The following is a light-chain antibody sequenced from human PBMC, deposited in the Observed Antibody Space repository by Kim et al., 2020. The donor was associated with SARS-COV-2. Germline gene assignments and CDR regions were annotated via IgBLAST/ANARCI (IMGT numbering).Light chain of an antibody. CDR3: MQTLQSPPT. Sequence: DIVMTQSPLSLPVTPGEPASISCRSSQSLLHSNGYDYLDWYLQKPGQSPHLLIYSGSNRASGVPDRFSGSGSGTDFTLKISRVEADDVGVYYCMQTLQSPPTFGQGTKVDIK. CDR1: QSLLHSNGYDY. CDR2: SGS. J-gene: IGKJ1*01. V-gene: IGKV2-28*01.